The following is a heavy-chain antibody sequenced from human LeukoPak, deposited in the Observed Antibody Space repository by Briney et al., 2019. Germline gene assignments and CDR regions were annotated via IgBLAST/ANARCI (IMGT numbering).Heavy chain of an antibody. Sequence: PGGSLRLSCAASRFTFSNYATSWVRQAPGKGLEWVSSISASGGSTYFADSVRGRFSISRGNSKDSLYLQRNSLRAEDTAIYYCAKGGGASVSSYCTSITCRRFDPWGQGTLVTVSS. V-gene: IGHV3-23*01. CDR1: RFTFSNYA. D-gene: IGHD2-2*01. J-gene: IGHJ5*02. CDR3: AKGGGASVSSYCTSITCRRFDP. CDR2: ISASGGST.